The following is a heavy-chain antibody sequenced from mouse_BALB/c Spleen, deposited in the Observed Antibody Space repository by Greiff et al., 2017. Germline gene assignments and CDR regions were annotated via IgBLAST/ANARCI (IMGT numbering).Heavy chain of an antibody. J-gene: IGHJ3*01. Sequence: EVQGVESGGGLVKPGGSLKLSCAASGFTFSSYAMSWVRQTPGKRLEWVASISSGGSTYYPDSVKGRFTISRDNARNLLYLQMSSLRSEDTAMYYCARYGSSYGAWFAYWGQGTLVTVSA. V-gene: IGHV5-6-5*01. CDR1: GFTFSSYA. D-gene: IGHD1-1*01. CDR2: ISSGGST. CDR3: ARYGSSYGAWFAY.